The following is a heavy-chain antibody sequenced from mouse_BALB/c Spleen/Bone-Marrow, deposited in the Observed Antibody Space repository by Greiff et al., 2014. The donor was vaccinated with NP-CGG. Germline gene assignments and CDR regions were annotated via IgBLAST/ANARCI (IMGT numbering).Heavy chain of an antibody. V-gene: IGHV1-69*02. D-gene: IGHD2-4*01. CDR1: GYTFTSYW. CDR2: IYPSDSYT. Sequence: VQLQQSGAELVRPGASVKLSCKASGYTFTSYWINWVKQRPGQGLEWIGNIYPSDSYTNYNQKFKDKATLTVDKSSSTAYMQLSSPTSGDSAVYYCTRTYDYDEGGFDYWGQGTTLTVSS. CDR3: TRTYDYDEGGFDY. J-gene: IGHJ2*01.